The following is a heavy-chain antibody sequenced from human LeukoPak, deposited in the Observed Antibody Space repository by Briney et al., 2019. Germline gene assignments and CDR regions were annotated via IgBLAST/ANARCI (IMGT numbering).Heavy chain of an antibody. J-gene: IGHJ6*04. D-gene: IGHD1-26*01. CDR3: AKGRGPTPLGDAGADV. V-gene: IGHV3-33*06. CDR1: GFKFNDYG. CDR2: VWFDNSNE. Sequence: GGSLRLSCTASGFKFNDYGMYWVRLPPQKGPEWVALVWFDNSNEHYADSVKGRFFISRNNDENTLFLHMNSLIVEETAVYYCAKGRGPTPLGDAGADVWGKGTAVTVSA.